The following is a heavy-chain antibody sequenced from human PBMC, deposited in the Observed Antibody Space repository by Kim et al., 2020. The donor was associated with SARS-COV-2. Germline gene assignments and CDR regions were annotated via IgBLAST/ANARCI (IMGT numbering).Heavy chain of an antibody. J-gene: IGHJ4*02. Sequence: SVKGRSTNSRDNSKNTLYLQMNNLRAEDTAVYYCAKEGDYGGSRDRYFDDWGQGTLVTVSS. V-gene: IGHV3-30*02. D-gene: IGHD3-16*01. CDR3: AKEGDYGGSRDRYFDD.